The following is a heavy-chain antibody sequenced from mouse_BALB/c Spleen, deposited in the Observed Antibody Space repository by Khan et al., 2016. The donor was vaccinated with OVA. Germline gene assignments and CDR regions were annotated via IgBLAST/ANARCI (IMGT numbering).Heavy chain of an antibody. D-gene: IGHD2-10*01. Sequence: QVQLKESGPGLVAPSQSLSITCTISGFSLTNYGVHWVRQPPGKGLEWLVVIWSDGSTTYNSALHSRLSISKANSKSPAFLNMNSLQTDDPAVYYCARQPYYHYYRREYGGQGTSVTVAS. CDR3: ARQPYYHYYRREY. J-gene: IGHJ4*01. CDR2: IWSDGST. CDR1: GFSLTNYG. V-gene: IGHV2-6-1*01.